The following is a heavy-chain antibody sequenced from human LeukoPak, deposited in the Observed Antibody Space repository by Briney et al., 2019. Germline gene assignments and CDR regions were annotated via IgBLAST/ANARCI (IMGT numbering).Heavy chain of an antibody. Sequence: GGSLRLSCSASGFTFSTYAMHWVRQAPGKGLEYVSAISSDGGSTYYADSVKDTFTISRDNSKNTLYLQMSSLRPDDTAVYYCVKWRAAMAPRDYYYGMDVWGQGTTVTVSS. V-gene: IGHV3-64D*09. J-gene: IGHJ6*02. CDR2: ISSDGGST. CDR3: VKWRAAMAPRDYYYGMDV. D-gene: IGHD6-6*01. CDR1: GFTFSTYA.